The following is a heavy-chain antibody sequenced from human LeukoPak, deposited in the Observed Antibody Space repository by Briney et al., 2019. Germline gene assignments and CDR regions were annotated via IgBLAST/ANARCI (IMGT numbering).Heavy chain of an antibody. CDR1: GYSISSGYY. D-gene: IGHD6-13*01. CDR2: IYHSGST. CDR3: ARHPHIAAAYGY. V-gene: IGHV4-38-2*01. J-gene: IGHJ4*02. Sequence: PSETLSLTCAVSGYSISSGYYWGWIRQPPRKGVEWIESIYHSGSTYYNPSLKSRVTISVDTSKNQFSLKLSSVTAADTAVYYCARHPHIAAAYGYWGQGTLVTVSS.